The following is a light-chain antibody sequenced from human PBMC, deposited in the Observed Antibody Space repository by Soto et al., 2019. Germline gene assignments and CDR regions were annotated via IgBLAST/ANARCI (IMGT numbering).Light chain of an antibody. Sequence: EIVMTQSPATLSVSPGERATLSCRASQNVRSNLAWYQQKPGQAPRLLMYGASTRAAGFPARFSGSGSGTEFTLTISSLQSEDFAVYYCQQYDNWPPDTFGQGTKLEIK. CDR3: QQYDNWPPDT. CDR2: GAS. J-gene: IGKJ2*01. CDR1: QNVRSN. V-gene: IGKV3-15*01.